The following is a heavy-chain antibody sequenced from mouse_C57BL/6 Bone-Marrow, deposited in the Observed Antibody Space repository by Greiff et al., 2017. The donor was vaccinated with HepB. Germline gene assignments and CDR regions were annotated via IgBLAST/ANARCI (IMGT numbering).Heavy chain of an antibody. J-gene: IGHJ3*01. CDR2: IDPANGNT. CDR1: GFNIKNTY. CDR3: AYYDYDGAWFAY. V-gene: IGHV14-3*01. Sequence: DVKLQESVAELVRPGASVKLSCTASGFNIKNTYMHWVKQRPEQGLEWIGRIDPANGNTKYAPKFQGKATITADTSSNTAYLQLSSLTSEDTAIYYCAYYDYDGAWFAYWGQGTLVTVSA. D-gene: IGHD2-4*01.